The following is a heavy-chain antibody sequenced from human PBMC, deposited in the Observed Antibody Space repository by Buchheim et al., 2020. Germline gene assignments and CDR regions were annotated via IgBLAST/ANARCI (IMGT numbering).Heavy chain of an antibody. D-gene: IGHD3-3*01. V-gene: IGHV1-8*01. Sequence: QVQLVQSGAEVKKPGASVRVSCKASGYTFTSNDINWVRQATGQGLEWMGWMNPNSGNTGYAQKFQGRVTMTRNTSISTAYMELSSLRSEDTAVYYCARGDHYDFWSGYYSRWFDPWGQGTL. J-gene: IGHJ5*02. CDR2: MNPNSGNT. CDR3: ARGDHYDFWSGYYSRWFDP. CDR1: GYTFTSND.